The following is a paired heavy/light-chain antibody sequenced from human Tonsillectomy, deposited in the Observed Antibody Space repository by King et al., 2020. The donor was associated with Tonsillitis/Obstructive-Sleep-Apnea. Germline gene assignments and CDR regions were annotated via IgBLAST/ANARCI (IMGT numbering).Heavy chain of an antibody. CDR3: ARDGRDDGGFGYYSYYYYMDV. V-gene: IGHV1-46*01. J-gene: IGHJ6*03. D-gene: IGHD4-17*01. CDR1: GYTFTHYY. Sequence: QVQLVQSGAEVKKPGASVKVSCKASGYTFTHYYLHWVRQAPGQGLEWVGVINPSGGSTTYAQKFQGRVTMTMDTSTKTIYMDLSSLTSEDTAVYYCARDGRDDGGFGYYSYYYYMDVWGKGTTVTVSS. CDR2: INPSGGST.
Light chain of an antibody. J-gene: IGKJ5*01. Sequence: EIVLTQSPDTLSLSPGERATLSCRASQSVSGRHLAWYHQKLGQAPRLLIYDTSNRATGIPDRFSGSGSGTDFTLTISRLEPEDFAVYYCQQYGSSLLTFGQGTRLEIK. CDR3: QQYGSSLLT. V-gene: IGKV3-20*01. CDR1: QSVSGRH. CDR2: DTS.